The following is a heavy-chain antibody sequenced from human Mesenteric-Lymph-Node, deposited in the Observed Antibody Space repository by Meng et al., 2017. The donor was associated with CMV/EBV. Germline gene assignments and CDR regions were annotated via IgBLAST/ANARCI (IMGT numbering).Heavy chain of an antibody. CDR2: IWYDGSNK. D-gene: IGHD2-2*01. CDR3: AKDSRRCCSSTSCFHYFDY. J-gene: IGHJ4*02. Sequence: GESLKISCAASGFTFSAFGMHWVRQAPGKGLEWVAVIWYDGSNKYYADSVKGRFTISRDNSKNTLYLQMNSLRAEDTAVYYCAKDSRRCCSSTSCFHYFDYWGQGTLVTVSS. V-gene: IGHV3-33*06. CDR1: GFTFSAFG.